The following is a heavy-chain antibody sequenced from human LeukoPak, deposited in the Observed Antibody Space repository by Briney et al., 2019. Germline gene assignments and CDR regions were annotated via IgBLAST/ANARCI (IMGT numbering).Heavy chain of an antibody. J-gene: IGHJ4*02. CDR2: INHSGST. CDR1: GGSFSGYY. V-gene: IGHV4-34*01. CDR3: ARDDYGSGSYYNDASFDY. D-gene: IGHD3-10*01. Sequence: PSETLSLTCAVYGGSFSGYYWSWIRQPPGKGLEWIGEINHSGSTNYNPSLKSRVTISVDTSKNQFSLKLSSVTAADTAVYYCARDDYGSGSYYNDASFDYWGQGTLVTVSS.